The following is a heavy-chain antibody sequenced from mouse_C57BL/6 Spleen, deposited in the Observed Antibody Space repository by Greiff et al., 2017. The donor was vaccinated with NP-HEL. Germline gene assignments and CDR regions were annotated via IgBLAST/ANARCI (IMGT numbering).Heavy chain of an antibody. CDR2: INPSSGYT. CDR3: ARSLTGTFAY. D-gene: IGHD4-1*01. Sequence: QVQLQQSGAELAKPGASVKLSCKASGYTFTSYWMHWVKQRPGQGLEWIGYINPSSGYTKYNQKFKDKATLTADQSSSTAYMQLSSLTYEDSAVYYCARSLTGTFAYWGQGTLVTVSA. CDR1: GYTFTSYW. V-gene: IGHV1-7*01. J-gene: IGHJ3*01.